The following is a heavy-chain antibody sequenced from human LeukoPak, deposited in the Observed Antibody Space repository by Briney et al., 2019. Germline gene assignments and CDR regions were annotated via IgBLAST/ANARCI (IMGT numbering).Heavy chain of an antibody. V-gene: IGHV3-30*02. CDR2: IRYDGSNK. Sequence: GGSLRLSCAASGFTFSSYGMHWVRQAPGKGLEWVAFIRYDGSNKYYADSVKGRFTISRDNSKNTLYLQMNSLRAEDTAVYYCARDYDSSGYYYEYWGQGTLVTVSS. J-gene: IGHJ4*02. D-gene: IGHD3-22*01. CDR3: ARDYDSSGYYYEY. CDR1: GFTFSSYG.